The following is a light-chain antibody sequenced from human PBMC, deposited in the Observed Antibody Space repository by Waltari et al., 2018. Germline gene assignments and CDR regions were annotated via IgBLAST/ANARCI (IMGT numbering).Light chain of an antibody. Sequence: DIVLTQTPLSSPVTFGPPASISSSLSQRPVPSDGNTYLSWLQQRPGQPPRLLIYKISNRFSGVPDRFSGSGAGTDFTLKISRVEAEDVGVYYCMQTTRFWTFGQGTRVEIK. CDR1: QRPVPSDGNTY. J-gene: IGKJ1*01. CDR2: KIS. V-gene: IGKV2-24*01. CDR3: MQTTRFWT.